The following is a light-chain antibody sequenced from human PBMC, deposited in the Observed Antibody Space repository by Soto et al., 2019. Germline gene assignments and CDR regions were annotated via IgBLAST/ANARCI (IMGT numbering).Light chain of an antibody. Sequence: QLVLTQSPSASASLGASVKLTCTLSSGHNTYAIAWHQQQPEKGPRYLMNLNSDGSHTKGDGVPDRFSGSSSGAERYLTISSLQSEDEADYYCQTWVPGIHSVIFGGGTKLTVL. CDR2: LNSDGSH. CDR1: SGHNTYA. V-gene: IGLV4-69*01. CDR3: QTWVPGIHSVI. J-gene: IGLJ2*01.